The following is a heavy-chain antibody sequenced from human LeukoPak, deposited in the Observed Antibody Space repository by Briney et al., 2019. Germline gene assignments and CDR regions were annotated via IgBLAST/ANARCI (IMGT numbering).Heavy chain of an antibody. J-gene: IGHJ4*02. CDR1: AYSISSGYF. Sequence: SSGTLSLTCSVSAYSISSGYFWGWIRQPPGKGLEWIGSIYHSGSTYYNPSLKSRVTMSVDSSKNQFSLTLTSGTAADTAVYYCARALKSGVGEVHIPDYWGQGTLVTVSS. V-gene: IGHV4-38-2*02. CDR3: ARALKSGVGEVHIPDY. D-gene: IGHD3-10*01. CDR2: IYHSGST.